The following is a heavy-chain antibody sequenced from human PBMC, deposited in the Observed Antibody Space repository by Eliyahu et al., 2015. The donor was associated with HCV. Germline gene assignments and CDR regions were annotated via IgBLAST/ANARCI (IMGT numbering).Heavy chain of an antibody. J-gene: IGHJ4*02. CDR2: ISSRNDYI. CDR3: GRSGGSAYYPDY. CDR1: GXTXSSYT. V-gene: IGHV3-21*01. Sequence: EVQLVESGGGLVKPGGSXRLSCVVXGXTXSSYTMNWVRQAPGKGLEWVASISSRNDYIYYADSVKGRFTISKDDAKTSLYLQVSSLRVEDTAVYYCGRSGGSAYYPDYWGQGTLVTVSS. D-gene: IGHD3-3*01.